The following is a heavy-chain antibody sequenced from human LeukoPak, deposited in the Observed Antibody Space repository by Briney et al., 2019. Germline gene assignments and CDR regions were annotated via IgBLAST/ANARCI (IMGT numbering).Heavy chain of an antibody. D-gene: IGHD1-20*01. Sequence: SETLSLTCTVSGGSISGYYWSWIRQPPGKGLEWIGYIYTSGSTNYNPSLKSRVTISVDTSKNQFSLKLSSVTAADTAVYYCARYNWNVQYYYMDVWGKGTTVTVSS. CDR1: GGSISGYY. J-gene: IGHJ6*03. CDR3: ARYNWNVQYYYMDV. V-gene: IGHV4-4*09. CDR2: IYTSGST.